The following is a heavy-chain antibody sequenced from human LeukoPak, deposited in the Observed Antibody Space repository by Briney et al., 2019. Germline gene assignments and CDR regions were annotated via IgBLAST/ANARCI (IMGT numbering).Heavy chain of an antibody. D-gene: IGHD3-3*01. CDR1: GFTFSSYG. V-gene: IGHV3-30*02. J-gene: IGHJ4*02. CDR3: AKAPSYDFWSGGFFDY. Sequence: GGSLRLSCAASGFTFSSYGMHWVRQAPGKGLEWVAFIRYDGSNKYYADSVKGRFTISRDNSKNPLYLQMNSLRAEDTAVYYCAKAPSYDFWSGGFFDYWGQGTLVTVSS. CDR2: IRYDGSNK.